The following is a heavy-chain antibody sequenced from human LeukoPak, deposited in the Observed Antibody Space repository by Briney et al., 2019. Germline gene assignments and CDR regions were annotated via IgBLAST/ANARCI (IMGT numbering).Heavy chain of an antibody. V-gene: IGHV4-59*08. CDR3: VRLSVVSPHRYFDL. J-gene: IGHJ2*01. Sequence: SETLSLTCTVSGGSISGYYWSWIRQPPGEGLEWIAYIFYTGNTNYNPSLKSRVTISLDTPKSQFSLKLTSVTAADTAVYYCVRLSVVSPHRYFDLWGRGTLVTVSS. CDR1: GGSISGYY. CDR2: IFYTGNT. D-gene: IGHD4-23*01.